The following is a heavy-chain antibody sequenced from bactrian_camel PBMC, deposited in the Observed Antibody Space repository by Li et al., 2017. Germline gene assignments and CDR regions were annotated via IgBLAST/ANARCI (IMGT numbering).Heavy chain of an antibody. CDR2: IAVDGTA. CDR3: AADRSPRACTYCRGKDCSGLGW. J-gene: IGHJ6*01. V-gene: IGHV3S53*01. D-gene: IGHD3*01. Sequence: QVQLVESGGGSVQAGGSLGLSCSLTGYTYSGSGYCMGWFRQAPGKSREAVADIAVDGTARYADSVKGRFTISKDNAGNTLYLQMNSLKLEDTAMYYCAADRSPRACTYCRGKDCSGLGWWGQGTQVTVS. CDR1: GYTYSGSG.